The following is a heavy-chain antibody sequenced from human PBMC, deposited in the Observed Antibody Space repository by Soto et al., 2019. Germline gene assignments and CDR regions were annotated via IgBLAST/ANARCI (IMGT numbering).Heavy chain of an antibody. V-gene: IGHV3-30-3*01. D-gene: IGHD6-19*01. Sequence: QVQLVESGGGVVQPGRSLRLSCAAYGFTFSSYAMHWVRQAPGKGLEWVAVISYDGSNKYYADSVKGRFTISRDNSKNTLYLQMNSLRAEDTAVYYCARDREWLVLCYFDYWGQGTLVTVSS. CDR2: ISYDGSNK. CDR1: GFTFSSYA. CDR3: ARDREWLVLCYFDY. J-gene: IGHJ4*02.